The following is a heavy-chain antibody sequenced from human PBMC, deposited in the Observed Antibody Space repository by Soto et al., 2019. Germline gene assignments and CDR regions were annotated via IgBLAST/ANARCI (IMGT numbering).Heavy chain of an antibody. CDR1: GGSISSSNW. V-gene: IGHV4-4*02. CDR3: ACLAIAVARTWWFDY. Sequence: QVQLQESGPGLVKPSGTLSLTCAVSGGSISSSNWWSWVRQPPGKGLEWIGAIYHGGSTNYNPSLKSRVTLSVDKCKNQFSLKQSCVTAADRAVYYCACLAIAVARTWWFDYWGQGTLVTVSS. CDR2: IYHGGST. J-gene: IGHJ4*02. D-gene: IGHD6-19*01.